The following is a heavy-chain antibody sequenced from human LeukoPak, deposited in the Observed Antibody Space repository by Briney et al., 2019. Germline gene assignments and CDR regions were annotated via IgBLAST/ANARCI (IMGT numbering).Heavy chain of an antibody. CDR1: GFTFSSYA. D-gene: IGHD3-10*01. J-gene: IGHJ4*02. CDR2: ISGSGGST. CDR3: AKDFGFRVLLWIGELPRPFDY. V-gene: IGHV3-23*01. Sequence: GGSLRLSCAASGFTFSSYAMSWVRQAPGKGLEWVSAISGSGGSTYYADSVKGRFTISRDNSKNTLYLQMNSLRAEDTAVYYCAKDFGFRVLLWIGELPRPFDYWGRGTLVTVSS.